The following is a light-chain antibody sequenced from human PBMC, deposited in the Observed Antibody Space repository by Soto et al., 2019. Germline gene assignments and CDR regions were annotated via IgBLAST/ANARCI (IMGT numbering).Light chain of an antibody. CDR1: QSVNSSY. CDR3: QQYGSSLIT. CDR2: GAS. V-gene: IGKV3-20*01. J-gene: IGKJ5*01. Sequence: EIVLTQSPGTLSLSPGERVTLSCRASQSVNSSYLAWYQHKPGQAPRLLIYGASTRATGIPARFSGSGSGTEFTLTISRLEPEDFAVYYCQQYGSSLITFGQGTRLEIK.